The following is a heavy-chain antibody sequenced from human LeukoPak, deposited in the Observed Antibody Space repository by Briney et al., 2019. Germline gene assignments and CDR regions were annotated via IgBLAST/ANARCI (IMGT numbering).Heavy chain of an antibody. J-gene: IGHJ6*03. CDR1: GYTFTGYY. V-gene: IGHV1-2*06. CDR3: ARDTGLSGYHYYYMNV. CDR2: INPNSGGT. Sequence: ASVKVSCKASGYTFTGYYMHWVRQAPGQGLEWMGRINPNSGGTNYAQKFQGRVTMTRDTSISTAYMELSRMRSDDAAVYYCARDTGLSGYHYYYMNVWGKGTTVTVSS. D-gene: IGHD2-15*01.